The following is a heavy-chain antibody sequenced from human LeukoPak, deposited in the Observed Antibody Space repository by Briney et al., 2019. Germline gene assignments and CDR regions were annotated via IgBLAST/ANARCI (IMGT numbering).Heavy chain of an antibody. J-gene: IGHJ5*02. Sequence: VASVKVSCKTSGYTFTGYYMHWVRQAPGQGLEWMGWINPTSGGTNYAQKFQGRVTMTRDTSISTAYMELSRLRSDDTAVYYCAEGIFGANNWFDPWGQGTLVTVSS. V-gene: IGHV1-2*02. CDR2: INPTSGGT. CDR1: GYTFTGYY. D-gene: IGHD3-3*01. CDR3: AEGIFGANNWFDP.